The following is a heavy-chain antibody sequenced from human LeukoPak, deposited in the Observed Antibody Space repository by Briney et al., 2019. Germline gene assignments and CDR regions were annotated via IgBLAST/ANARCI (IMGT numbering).Heavy chain of an antibody. J-gene: IGHJ4*02. Sequence: PGGSLRLSCAASGFTFSNYAMAWVRQAPGQGLEGASVIAGNSDTIYYSDSVKGRFTVSRDNSKNILYMQMNSLGVEDTAVYYCARYDISTYERRAFDYWGQGTLVAVSS. D-gene: IGHD3-9*01. V-gene: IGHV3-23*01. CDR1: GFTFSNYA. CDR2: IAGNSDTI. CDR3: ARYDISTYERRAFDY.